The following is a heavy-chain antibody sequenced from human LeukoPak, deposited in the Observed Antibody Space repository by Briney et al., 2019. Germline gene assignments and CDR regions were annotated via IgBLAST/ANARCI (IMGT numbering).Heavy chain of an antibody. V-gene: IGHV4-4*07. CDR1: GGSISSYY. CDR2: IYTSGST. D-gene: IGHD3-3*01. Sequence: SQTLSLTCTVSGGSISSYYWSWIRQPAGKGLEWIGRIYTSGSTNYNPSLKSRVTMSVDTSKNQFSLKLSSVTAADTAVYYCARDGVGDFWSGLRAYGYYYYMDVWGKGTTVTVSS. CDR3: ARDGVGDFWSGLRAYGYYYYMDV. J-gene: IGHJ6*03.